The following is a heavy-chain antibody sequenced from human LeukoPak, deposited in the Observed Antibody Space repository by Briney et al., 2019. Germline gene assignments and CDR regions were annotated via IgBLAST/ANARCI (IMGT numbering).Heavy chain of an antibody. J-gene: IGHJ4*02. CDR3: ARVEDTRYYFDY. Sequence: SETLSLTCTVSGYSISSGYYWGWIRQPPGKGLEWIGYIYYSGSTNYNPSLKSRVTISVDTSKNQFSLKLSSVTAADTAVYYCARVEDTRYYFDYWGQGTLVTVSS. D-gene: IGHD1-1*01. CDR1: GYSISSGYY. CDR2: IYYSGST. V-gene: IGHV4-61*01.